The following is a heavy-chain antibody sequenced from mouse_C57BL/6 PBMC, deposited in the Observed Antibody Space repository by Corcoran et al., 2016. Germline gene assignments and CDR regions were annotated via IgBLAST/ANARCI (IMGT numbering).Heavy chain of an antibody. CDR3: ARWILRTSSVGYFDV. V-gene: IGHV9-4*01. Sequence: QIQLVQSGPELKKPGETVKISCKASGYTFTTAGMQWVQKMPGKGFKWIGWINTHSGEPTYVEDFKGRFAFSLETSASTAYLQISNRKNEDTATYFWARWILRTSSVGYFDVWGTGTTVTVSS. CDR1: GYTFTTAG. D-gene: IGHD2-3*01. J-gene: IGHJ1*03. CDR2: INTHSGEP.